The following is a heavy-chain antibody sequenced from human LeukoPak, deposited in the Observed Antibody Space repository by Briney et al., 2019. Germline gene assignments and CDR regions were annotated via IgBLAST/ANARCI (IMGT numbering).Heavy chain of an antibody. D-gene: IGHD2-15*01. CDR3: ARAAVVAAPTMDV. CDR1: GYTFTGYY. V-gene: IGHV1-2*02. J-gene: IGHJ6*03. Sequence: ASVKVSCKASGYTFTGYYMHWVRQAPGQGLEWMGWINPNSGGTNYAQKFQGRVTMTRDTSISTAYMELSRLRSDDTAVYYCARAAVVAAPTMDVWGKGTTVTVSS. CDR2: INPNSGGT.